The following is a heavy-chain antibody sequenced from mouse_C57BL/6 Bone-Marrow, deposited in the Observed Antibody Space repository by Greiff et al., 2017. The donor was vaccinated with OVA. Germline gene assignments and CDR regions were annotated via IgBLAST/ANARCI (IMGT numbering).Heavy chain of an antibody. CDR2: ISSGGSYT. J-gene: IGHJ1*03. D-gene: IGHD4-1*01. V-gene: IGHV5-6*02. CDR1: GFTFSSYG. CDR3: ARRGANWDVNWYFDV. Sequence: EVKLVESGGDLVKPGGSLKLSCAASGFTFSSYGMSWVRQTPDKRLEWVATISSGGSYTYYPDSVKGRFTISRDNAKNTLYLQMSSLKSEDTAMYYCARRGANWDVNWYFDVWGTGTTVTVSS.